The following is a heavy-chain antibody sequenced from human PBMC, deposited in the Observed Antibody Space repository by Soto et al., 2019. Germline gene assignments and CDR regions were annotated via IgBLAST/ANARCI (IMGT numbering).Heavy chain of an antibody. J-gene: IGHJ5*02. Sequence: SETLSLTCTVSGGSISSYYWSWIRQPAGKGLEWIGRIYTSGSTNYNPSLKSRVTMSVDTSNNQFSLKLSSVTAADTAVYYCARDQSGYDFWSVGWFDPWGQGTLVTVSS. D-gene: IGHD3-3*01. CDR1: GGSISSYY. CDR3: ARDQSGYDFWSVGWFDP. CDR2: IYTSGST. V-gene: IGHV4-4*07.